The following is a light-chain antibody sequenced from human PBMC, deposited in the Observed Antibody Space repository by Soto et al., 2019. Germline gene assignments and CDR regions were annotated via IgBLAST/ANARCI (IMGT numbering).Light chain of an antibody. J-gene: IGKJ4*01. CDR3: QQYYSFPLT. V-gene: IGKV3-11*01. CDR2: DAS. Sequence: EIVLTQSPATLSLSPGERATLSCRASQSVNNYLHWYQQKPGQPPRLLIFDASNRATGTPARFSGSGSATDFTLTISSLQPDDFATYYCQQYYSFPLTFGGGTRWIS. CDR1: QSVNNY.